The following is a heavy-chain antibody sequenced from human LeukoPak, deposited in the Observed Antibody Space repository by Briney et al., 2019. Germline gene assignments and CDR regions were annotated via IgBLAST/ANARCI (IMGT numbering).Heavy chain of an antibody. Sequence: SETLSLTCTVSGGSISSDYWSWIRQPPGKGLEWVAYIYNSGSTSHNPSLKSRVTISVDTSKSHFSLKLTSVTAADTAVYYCARHGVYYGSGSPSFDYWGQGTLVTVSS. CDR1: GGSISSDY. V-gene: IGHV4-59*08. CDR3: ARHGVYYGSGSPSFDY. J-gene: IGHJ4*02. CDR2: IYNSGST. D-gene: IGHD3-10*01.